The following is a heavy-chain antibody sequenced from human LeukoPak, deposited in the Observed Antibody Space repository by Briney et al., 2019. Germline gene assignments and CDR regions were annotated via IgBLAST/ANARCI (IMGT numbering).Heavy chain of an antibody. V-gene: IGHV1-46*01. CDR1: GYTFTSYY. CDR2: INPSGGIT. J-gene: IGHJ4*02. D-gene: IGHD2-2*01. CDR3: ARGPIPAAILGYYFGY. Sequence: ASVKVSCKASGYTFTSYYMHWVRQAPGQGLEWMGIINPSGGITSYAQKFQGRVTMTRDTSTSTVYMELSSLSSEDTAVYYCARGPIPAAILGYYFGYWGQGTLVTVSS.